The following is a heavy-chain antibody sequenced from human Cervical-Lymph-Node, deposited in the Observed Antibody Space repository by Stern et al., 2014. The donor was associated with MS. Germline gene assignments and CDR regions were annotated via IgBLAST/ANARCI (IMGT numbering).Heavy chain of an antibody. CDR3: ARDFDGFDF. CDR1: GYTFTNYG. CDR2: ISTYNGNT. Sequence: QVQLVQSGAEVKKPGASVKVSCKASGYTFTNYGITWVRQAPGQGLEWMGWISTYNGNTNYAQNLQDRVTMTTDTSTRTAYIELRSLRSDDTAVYFCARDFDGFDFWGQGTKVTVSS. J-gene: IGHJ3*01. V-gene: IGHV1-18*01.